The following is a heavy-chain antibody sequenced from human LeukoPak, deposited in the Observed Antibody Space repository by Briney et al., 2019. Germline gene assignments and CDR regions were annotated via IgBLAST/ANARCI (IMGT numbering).Heavy chain of an antibody. V-gene: IGHV3-30*02. CDR3: AKTYGGKRYFQH. CDR2: IRYDGSNK. CDR1: GFTFSSYA. D-gene: IGHD4-23*01. Sequence: PGGSLRLSCAASGFTFSSYAMHWFRQAPGKGLEWVAFIRYDGSNKYYADSVKGRFTISRDNSKNTLYLQMNSLRAEDTAVYYCAKTYGGKRYFQHWGQGTLVTVSS. J-gene: IGHJ1*01.